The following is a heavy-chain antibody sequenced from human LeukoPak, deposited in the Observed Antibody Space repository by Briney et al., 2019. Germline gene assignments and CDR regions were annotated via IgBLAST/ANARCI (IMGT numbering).Heavy chain of an antibody. CDR2: IYYSGST. CDR3: ARFSESSPLYYYYGMDV. CDR1: GGSISSYY. Sequence: PSETLSLTCTVSGGSISSYYWSWIRQPPGKGLEWIGYIYYSGSTNYNPSLKSRVTISVDTSKNQFPLKLSSVTAADTAVYYCARFSESSPLYYYYGMDVWGQGTTVTVSS. J-gene: IGHJ6*02. V-gene: IGHV4-59*01. D-gene: IGHD3-3*02.